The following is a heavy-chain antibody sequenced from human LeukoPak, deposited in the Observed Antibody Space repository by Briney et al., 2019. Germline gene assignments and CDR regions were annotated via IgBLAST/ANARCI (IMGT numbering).Heavy chain of an antibody. J-gene: IGHJ4*02. CDR1: GYTLTELS. CDR3: ATAHSGWTDFDY. V-gene: IGHV1-24*01. D-gene: IGHD6-19*01. CDR2: FDPEDGET. Sequence: ASVKVSCKVSGYTLTELSMHWVRQAPGKGLEWMGGFDPEDGETIYAQKFQGRVTMTEDTSTDTAYMELSSLRSEDTAVYYCATAHSGWTDFDYWGQGTLVTVSS.